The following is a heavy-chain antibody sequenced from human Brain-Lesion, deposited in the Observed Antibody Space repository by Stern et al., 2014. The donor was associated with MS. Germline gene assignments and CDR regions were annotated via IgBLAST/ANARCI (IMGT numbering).Heavy chain of an antibody. CDR1: GGSVSSTSYA. CDR3: AGEEDIRYCSGGSCTGNWFDP. D-gene: IGHD2-15*01. J-gene: IGHJ5*02. Sequence: QLQLQESGPGLVKPSETLSLTCTVAGGSVSSTSYAWAWIRQPPGKGLEWIGTIYYSGKTYYSPSLKSRLTISLDTSQNQFSLQLGCVTAADTAVYYCAGEEDIRYCSGGSCTGNWFDPWGQGTLVTVSS. V-gene: IGHV4-39*01. CDR2: IYYSGKT.